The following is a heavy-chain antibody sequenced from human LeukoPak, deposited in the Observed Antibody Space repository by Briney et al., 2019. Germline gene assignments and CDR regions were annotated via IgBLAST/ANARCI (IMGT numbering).Heavy chain of an antibody. CDR2: IGQDGTEK. CDR3: ARDRDGKDY. V-gene: IGHV3-7*03. CDR1: GFAFNTYW. D-gene: IGHD1-1*01. J-gene: IGHJ4*02. Sequence: GGSLRLSCAASGFAFNTYWMSWVRQAPGKGLEWVANIGQDGTEKHHVDSVRGRFTISRDNAKSSVFLQMNSLRAEDTAVYYCARDRDGKDYWGQGTLVTVSS.